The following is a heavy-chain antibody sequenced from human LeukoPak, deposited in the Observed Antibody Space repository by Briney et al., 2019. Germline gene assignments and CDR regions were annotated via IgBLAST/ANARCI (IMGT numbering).Heavy chain of an antibody. J-gene: IGHJ4*02. Sequence: PGGSLRLSCAVSGLTLSTYWMSWVRQAPGQGLEWVANVKHDGSEKYYVDSVKGRFTISRDNAKNSLFLQMNSLRDEDTAVYCASDSPGYDSGSYFAYWGQGTLVTISS. V-gene: IGHV3-7*03. D-gene: IGHD2-15*01. CDR3: ASDSPGYDSGSYFAY. CDR1: GLTLSTYW. CDR2: VKHDGSEK.